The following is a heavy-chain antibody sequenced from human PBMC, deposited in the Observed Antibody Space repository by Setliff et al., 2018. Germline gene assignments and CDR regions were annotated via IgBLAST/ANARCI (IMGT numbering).Heavy chain of an antibody. J-gene: IGHJ5*02. V-gene: IGHV3-23*01. CDR1: GYTSSSYA. D-gene: IGHD3-16*01. CDR2: ISASGDTT. Sequence: PGGSLRLSCAASGYTSSSYAMTWVRQAPGKGLEWVSIISASGDTTYYADSVKGRFTISRDNSKNTLYLQMNSLRAEDTAVYYCAREPQGSYDSWGQGTLVTVSS. CDR3: AREPQGSYDS.